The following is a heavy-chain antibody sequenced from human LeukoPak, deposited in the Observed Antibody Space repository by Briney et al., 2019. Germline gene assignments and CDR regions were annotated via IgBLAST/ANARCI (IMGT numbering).Heavy chain of an antibody. CDR2: ISSGSAST. CDR3: AKRRWGGIAVAGQLDS. V-gene: IGHV3-23*01. Sequence: GGSLRLSCAASGFTFNSYSLNWVRQAPGKGLEWVSEISSGSASTYYGGSVKGRFTISRDNSKDTLFLDMNNLRVEDTAVYYCAKRRWGGIAVAGQLDSWGQGTLVTVFS. J-gene: IGHJ4*02. D-gene: IGHD6-19*01. CDR1: GFTFNSYS.